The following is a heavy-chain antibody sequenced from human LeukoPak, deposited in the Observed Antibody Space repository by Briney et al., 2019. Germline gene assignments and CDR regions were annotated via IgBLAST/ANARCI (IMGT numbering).Heavy chain of an antibody. CDR2: ISGSGGST. J-gene: IGHJ4*02. Sequence: GGSLRLSCAASGFICSGYAMSWVRQAPGKGLEWVSTISGSGGSTYYADSVKGRFTISRDNSKNTVYLQMNSLRAEDTAVYYCAKDRSSINDVCHGDFDYWGQGTLVTVSS. D-gene: IGHD2-8*01. CDR1: GFICSGYA. CDR3: AKDRSSINDVCHGDFDY. V-gene: IGHV3-23*01.